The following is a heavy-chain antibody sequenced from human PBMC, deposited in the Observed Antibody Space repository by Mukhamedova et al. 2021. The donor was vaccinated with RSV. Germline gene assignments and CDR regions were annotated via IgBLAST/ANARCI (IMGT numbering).Heavy chain of an antibody. V-gene: IGHV1-18*01. CDR2: VSTSNGNT. D-gene: IGHD3-22*01. CDR3: ARVASGQLFLRVDN. J-gene: IGHJ4*02. Sequence: VRQAPGQGLEWMGWVSTSNGNTHFAQKVQGRVSMTTDTSTDTAYMEIRSLRSDDTAVYFCARVASGQLFLRVDNWGQGTLVTVSS.